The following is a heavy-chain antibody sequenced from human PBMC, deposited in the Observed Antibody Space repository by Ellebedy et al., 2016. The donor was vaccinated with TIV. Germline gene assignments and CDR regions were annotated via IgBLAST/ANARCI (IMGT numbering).Heavy chain of an antibody. J-gene: IGHJ4*02. V-gene: IGHV3-23*01. CDR2: ISGSGGTT. Sequence: GESLKISCIGSGFTFGSFDMTWVRQTPGKGLEWVSRISGSGGTTYHADSVKGRFTISRDNSKKTLYLQMNSLRVEDTAVYYCAKDLRGPFDYWGQGTLVTVSS. CDR3: AKDLRGPFDY. CDR1: GFTFGSFD.